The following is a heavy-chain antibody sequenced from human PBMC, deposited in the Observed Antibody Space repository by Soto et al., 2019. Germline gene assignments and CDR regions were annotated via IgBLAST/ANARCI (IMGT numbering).Heavy chain of an antibody. J-gene: IGHJ4*02. CDR3: AREVQGYYDSSGYYGAIDY. V-gene: IGHV3-74*01. CDR1: GFTFSSYW. D-gene: IGHD3-22*01. Sequence: GGSLRLSCAASGFTFSSYWMHWVRQAPGKGLVWVSRINSDGSSTSYADSVKGRFTISRDNAKNTLYLQMNSLRAEDTAVYYCAREVQGYYDSSGYYGAIDYWGQGTLVTVSS. CDR2: INSDGSST.